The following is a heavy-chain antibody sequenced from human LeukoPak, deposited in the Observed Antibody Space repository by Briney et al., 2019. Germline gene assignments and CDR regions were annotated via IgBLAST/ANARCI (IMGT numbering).Heavy chain of an antibody. CDR3: ARVGSSSWSSFDY. V-gene: IGHV6-1*01. D-gene: IGHD6-13*01. J-gene: IGHJ4*02. CDR1: GDSVSRNSAA. CDR2: TYYRSKGYN. Sequence: SQTLSLTCALSGDSVSRNSAAWNWIRQSPSRGLEWLGRTYYRSKGYNDYSVSVKSRITINPDTSKNQFSLQLNSVAPEDTAVYYCARVGSSSWSSFDYWGQGTLVTVSS.